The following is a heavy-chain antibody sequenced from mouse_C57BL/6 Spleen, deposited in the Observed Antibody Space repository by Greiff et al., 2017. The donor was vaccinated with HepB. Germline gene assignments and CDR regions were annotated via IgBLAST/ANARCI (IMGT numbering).Heavy chain of an antibody. D-gene: IGHD3-1*01. CDR3: ARPGGLPAMDY. CDR1: GFTFSDYG. V-gene: IGHV5-17*01. CDR2: ISSGSSTI. J-gene: IGHJ4*01. Sequence: EVMLVESGGGLVKPGGSLKLSCAASGFTFSDYGMHWVRQAPEKGLEWVAYISSGSSTIYYADTVKGRFTISRDNAKNTLFLQMTSLRSEDTAMYYCARPGGLPAMDYWGQGTSVTVSS.